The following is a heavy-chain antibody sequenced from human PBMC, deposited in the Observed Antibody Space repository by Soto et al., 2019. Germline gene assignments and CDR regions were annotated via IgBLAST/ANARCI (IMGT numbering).Heavy chain of an antibody. J-gene: IGHJ6*02. CDR1: GLSFISHM. CDR3: ARDGGYYYGSGSHYYYYYGMDV. CDR2: VNRAGSST. Sequence: GGSLRLACASSGLSFISHMVHWVRQAPGKGLVWVSRVNRAGSSTRYADSVKGRFTSSRDKDKNTLYLQMNSLRAEDTAVYYCARDGGYYYGSGSHYYYYYGMDVWVQGT. D-gene: IGHD3-10*01. V-gene: IGHV3-74*01.